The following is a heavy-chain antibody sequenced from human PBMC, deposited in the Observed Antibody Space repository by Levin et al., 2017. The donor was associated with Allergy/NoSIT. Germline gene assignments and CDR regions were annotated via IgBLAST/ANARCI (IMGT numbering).Heavy chain of an antibody. CDR1: GFTVGDFG. D-gene: IGHD4-17*01. CDR3: IRGGYGTVLDY. V-gene: IGHV3-49*03. Sequence: GGSLRLSCTGSGFTVGDFGMSWFRQAPGKGLEWVGFIRSKTGGGRTGYAASVEGRFTISTEDSKNIAYLQMNSLKTEDTAIYYCIRGGYGTVLDYWGQGTLVTVSS. J-gene: IGHJ4*02. CDR2: IRSKTGGGRT.